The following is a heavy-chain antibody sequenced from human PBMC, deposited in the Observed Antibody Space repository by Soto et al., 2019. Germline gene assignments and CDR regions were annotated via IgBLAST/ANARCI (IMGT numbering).Heavy chain of an antibody. CDR3: AREGWDLLSPPHYFDY. Sequence: QVQLVESGGGVVQPGRSLRLSCAASGFTFSSYAMHWVRQAPGKGLEWVAVISYDGSNKYYADSVKGRFTISRDNSKNTLYLQMNSLRAEDTAVYYCAREGWDLLSPPHYFDYWGQGPLVTVSS. J-gene: IGHJ4*02. D-gene: IGHD1-26*01. V-gene: IGHV3-30-3*01. CDR2: ISYDGSNK. CDR1: GFTFSSYA.